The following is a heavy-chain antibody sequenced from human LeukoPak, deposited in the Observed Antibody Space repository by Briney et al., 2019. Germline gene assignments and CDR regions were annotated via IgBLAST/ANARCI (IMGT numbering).Heavy chain of an antibody. V-gene: IGHV1-69*05. CDR1: GGTFSSYA. J-gene: IGHJ4*02. CDR3: ARSKYYYDSRYFDY. Sequence: SVKVSRKASGGTFSSYAISWVRQAPGQGLEWMGGIIPIFGTANYAQKFQGRVTITTDESTSTAYMELSSLRSEDTAVYYCARSKYYYDSRYFDYWGQGTLVTVSS. CDR2: IIPIFGTA. D-gene: IGHD3-22*01.